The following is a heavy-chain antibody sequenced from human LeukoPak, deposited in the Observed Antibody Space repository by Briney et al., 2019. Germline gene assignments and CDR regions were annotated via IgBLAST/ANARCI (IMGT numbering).Heavy chain of an antibody. Sequence: SQTLSLTCTVSGGSISSGGYYWSWIRQHPGKGLEWIGYIYYSGSTYYNPSLKSRVTISVDTSKNQFSLKLSSVTAADTAVYYCARRVAVPAANLGYNWFDPWGQGTLVTVSS. CDR1: GGSISSGGYY. J-gene: IGHJ5*02. CDR3: ARRVAVPAANLGYNWFDP. V-gene: IGHV4-31*03. CDR2: IYYSGST. D-gene: IGHD2-2*01.